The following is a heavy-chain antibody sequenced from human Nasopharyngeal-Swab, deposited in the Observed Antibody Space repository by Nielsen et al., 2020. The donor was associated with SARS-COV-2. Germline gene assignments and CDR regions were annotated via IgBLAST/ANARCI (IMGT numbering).Heavy chain of an antibody. J-gene: IGHJ5*02. V-gene: IGHV3-15*01. D-gene: IGHD6-13*01. CDR1: GFTFSNAW. Sequence: GESLKISCAASGFTFSNAWMSWVRQAPGKGLEWVGRIKSKTDGGTTDYAAPVKGRFTISRDDSKNTLYLQMNSLKTEDTAVYYCTTEDSSSWYWFDPWGQGTLVNVSS. CDR3: TTEDSSSWYWFDP. CDR2: IKSKTDGGTT.